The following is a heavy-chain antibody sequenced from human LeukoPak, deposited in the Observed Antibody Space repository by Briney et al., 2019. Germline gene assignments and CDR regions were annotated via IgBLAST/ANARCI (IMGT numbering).Heavy chain of an antibody. CDR3: ARGGTRPRYYYDSRTNAFDI. J-gene: IGHJ3*02. CDR1: GGSFSGYY. D-gene: IGHD3-22*01. Sequence: SETLSLTCAVYGGSFSGYYWSWIRQPPGKGLEWIGEINRSGSTNYNPSLKSRVTISVDTSKNQFSLKLSSVTAADTAVYYCARGGTRPRYYYDSRTNAFDIWGQGTMVTVSS. V-gene: IGHV4-34*01. CDR2: INRSGST.